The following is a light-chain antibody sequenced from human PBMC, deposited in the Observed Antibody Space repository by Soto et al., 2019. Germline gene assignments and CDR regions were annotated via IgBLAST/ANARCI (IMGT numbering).Light chain of an antibody. CDR1: SSDVGNYNF. CDR3: TSYTAFSTDIL. J-gene: IGLJ2*01. CDR2: QVT. Sequence: QSALTQPASVSGSPGQSITISCTGTSSDVGNYNFVSWYQHHAGTAPKLIIYQVTNRPSGVSDRFSGSKSGDTASLTISGIQAEDEADYYCTSYTAFSTDILFGGGTKLTVL. V-gene: IGLV2-14*01.